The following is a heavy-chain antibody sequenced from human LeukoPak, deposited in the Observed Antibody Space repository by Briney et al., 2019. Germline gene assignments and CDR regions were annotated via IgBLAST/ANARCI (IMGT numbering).Heavy chain of an antibody. V-gene: IGHV3-20*04. CDR1: GFTFDDYG. Sequence: GGSLRLSXAASGFTFDDYGMSWVRQAPGKGLEWVSDINWNGGSTCYADSVKGRFTISRDNAKNSLYLQMNSLRAEDTALYYCARGPDTYYDILTGSFDYWGQGTLVTVSS. CDR3: ARGPDTYYDILTGSFDY. D-gene: IGHD3-9*01. J-gene: IGHJ4*02. CDR2: INWNGGST.